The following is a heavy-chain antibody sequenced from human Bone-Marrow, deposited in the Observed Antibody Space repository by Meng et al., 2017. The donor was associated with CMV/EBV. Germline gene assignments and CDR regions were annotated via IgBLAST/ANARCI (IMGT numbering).Heavy chain of an antibody. CDR3: ASTSGQ. V-gene: IGHV3-23*01. D-gene: IGHD3-16*01. J-gene: IGHJ4*02. CDR1: EFTFSNFA. CDR2: ITGSGGST. Sequence: GGSLRLSCAASEFTFSNFAMSWVRQAPGRGLAWVSAITGSGGSTYYADSVKGRFTISRDNAKNSLYLQMNSLRAEDTAVYYCASTSGQWGQGMLVTVSS.